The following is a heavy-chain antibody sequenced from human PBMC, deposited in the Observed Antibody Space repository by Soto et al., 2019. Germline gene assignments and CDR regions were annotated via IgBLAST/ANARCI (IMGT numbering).Heavy chain of an antibody. V-gene: IGHV5-51*01. Sequence: GESLKISCKGSGYRFTSYWIGWVLQMPGKCLEWMGIIYPGDCDTRYSPSFQGQVTISADKSISTAYLTWSSLKASDTAMYYCARCVGAVTALPYWFDPWGQGTLVTVSS. D-gene: IGHD6-6*01. CDR2: IYPGDCDT. CDR3: ARCVGAVTALPYWFDP. J-gene: IGHJ5*02. CDR1: GYRFTSYW.